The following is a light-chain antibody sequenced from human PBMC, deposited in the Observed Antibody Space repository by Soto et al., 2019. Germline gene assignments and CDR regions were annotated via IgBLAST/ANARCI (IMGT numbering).Light chain of an antibody. CDR1: QSISRW. CDR2: DAS. J-gene: IGKJ1*01. CDR3: QHQNGN. V-gene: IGKV1-5*01. Sequence: DIQMTQSPSTLSAYVGDRVTITCRASQSISRWLAWYQQKPGKAPNVLIYDASSLESGVPSRFSRSGSETEFTLTISSLQPNDFATYYCQHQNGNFGQGTKLEIK.